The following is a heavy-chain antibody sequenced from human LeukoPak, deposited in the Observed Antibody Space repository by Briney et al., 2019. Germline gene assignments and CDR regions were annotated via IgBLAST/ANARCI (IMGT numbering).Heavy chain of an antibody. CDR2: IKGDGIST. Sequence: GGSLRLSCAASGFDFSSNWMHWVRHAPGQGLVWVSRIKGDGISTNYADSVKGRFTISRDIAENTLYLQMNSLRAEDTGVYYCAKDHYWSIDYWGRGTLVTVSS. J-gene: IGHJ4*02. V-gene: IGHV3-74*01. CDR1: GFDFSSNW. D-gene: IGHD3-3*01. CDR3: AKDHYWSIDY.